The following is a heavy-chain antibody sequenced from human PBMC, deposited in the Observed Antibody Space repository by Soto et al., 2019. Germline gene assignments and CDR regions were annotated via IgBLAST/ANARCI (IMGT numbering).Heavy chain of an antibody. CDR1: GGSFSGYY. J-gene: IGHJ6*02. Sequence: SETLSLTCAVYGGSFSGYYWSWIRQPPGKGLEWIGEINHDGSTNYNPSFKSRVTISVDTSKNQFSLKLTSVTAADTAMYYCARRGTTGPYYYYGMDVWGQGTTVTVSS. CDR2: INHDGST. D-gene: IGHD1-1*01. V-gene: IGHV4-34*01. CDR3: ARRGTTGPYYYYGMDV.